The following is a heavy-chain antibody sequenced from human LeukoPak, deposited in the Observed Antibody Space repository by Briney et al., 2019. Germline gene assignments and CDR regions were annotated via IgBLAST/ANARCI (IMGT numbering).Heavy chain of an antibody. CDR1: GGSISSGDYY. V-gene: IGHV4-30-4*08. Sequence: SQTLSLTCTVSGGSISSGDYYWSWIRQPPGKGLEWIGYIYYSGGTYSNPSLKSRVTMSVDTSKNQFSLKLSSVTAADTAVYYCARDRGGYGAQQDYWGQGTLVTVSS. J-gene: IGHJ4*02. CDR3: ARDRGGYGAQQDY. D-gene: IGHD3-16*01. CDR2: IYYSGGT.